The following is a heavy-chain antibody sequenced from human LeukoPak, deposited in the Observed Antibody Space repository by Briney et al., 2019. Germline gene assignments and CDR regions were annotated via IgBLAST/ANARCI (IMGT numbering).Heavy chain of an antibody. J-gene: IGHJ6*02. D-gene: IGHD5-24*01. Sequence: GALVKVSCKASGGTFSSYAISWVRQAPGQGLEWMGGIIPIFGTANYAQKFQGRVTITADESTSTAYMELSSLRSEDTAVYYCARDPTSLRDGYNSYYYYGMDVWGQGTTVTVSS. CDR1: GGTFSSYA. CDR2: IIPIFGTA. CDR3: ARDPTSLRDGYNSYYYYGMDV. V-gene: IGHV1-69*01.